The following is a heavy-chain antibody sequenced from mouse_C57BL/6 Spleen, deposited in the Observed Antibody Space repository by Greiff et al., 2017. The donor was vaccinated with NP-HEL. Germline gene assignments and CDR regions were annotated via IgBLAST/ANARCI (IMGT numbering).Heavy chain of an antibody. CDR3: ARDRETYAMDY. CDR1: GYSITSGYY. CDR2: ISYDGSN. D-gene: IGHD3-1*01. V-gene: IGHV3-6*01. J-gene: IGHJ4*01. Sequence: VQLQQSGPGLVKPSQSLSLTCSVTGYSITSGYYWNWIRQFPGNKLEWMGYISYDGSNNYNPSLKNRISITRDTSKNQFFLKLNSVTTEDTATYYCARDRETYAMDYWGQGTSVTVSS.